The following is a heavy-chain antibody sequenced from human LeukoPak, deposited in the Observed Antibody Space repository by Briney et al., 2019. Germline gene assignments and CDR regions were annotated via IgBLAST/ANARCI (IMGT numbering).Heavy chain of an antibody. J-gene: IGHJ4*02. CDR1: GGSISSGTYY. Sequence: SQTLSLTCIVSGGSISSGTYYWSWIRQPAGKGLEWIGRIDTSGRANYNPSLKSRVTISVDTSKNQFSLKLSSVTAADTAVYYCARDLAAAGFDYWGQGTLVTVSS. V-gene: IGHV4-61*02. CDR3: ARDLAAAGFDY. CDR2: IDTSGRA. D-gene: IGHD6-13*01.